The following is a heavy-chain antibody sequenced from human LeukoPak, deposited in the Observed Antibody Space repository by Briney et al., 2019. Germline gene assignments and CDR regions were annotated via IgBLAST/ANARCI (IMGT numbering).Heavy chain of an antibody. V-gene: IGHV3-9*03. CDR2: LSWNSASV. Sequence: PGGSLRLSCAASGFTFGDYAMHWVRQVPGKGLEWVSGLSWNSASVGYADSVKGRFTISRDNAKNSLYLQMNSLTPEDMALYYCAKDTHSMVNTSFDNWGRGTLVTVSS. J-gene: IGHJ4*02. CDR1: GFTFGDYA. CDR3: AKDTHSMVNTSFDN. D-gene: IGHD4/OR15-4a*01.